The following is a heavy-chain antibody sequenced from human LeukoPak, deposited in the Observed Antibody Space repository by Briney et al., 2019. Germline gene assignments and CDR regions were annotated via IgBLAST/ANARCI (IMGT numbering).Heavy chain of an antibody. D-gene: IGHD2-2*01. V-gene: IGHV3-30*02. CDR3: AKDLRYQLLSYYYYYGMDV. CDR1: GFTFSSYG. Sequence: GGSLRLSCAASGFTFSSYGMHWVRQAPGKGLEWVAVIWYDGSNKYYADSVKGRFTISRDNSKNTLYLQMNSLRAEDTAVYYCAKDLRYQLLSYYYYYGMDVWGQGTTVTVSS. J-gene: IGHJ6*02. CDR2: IWYDGSNK.